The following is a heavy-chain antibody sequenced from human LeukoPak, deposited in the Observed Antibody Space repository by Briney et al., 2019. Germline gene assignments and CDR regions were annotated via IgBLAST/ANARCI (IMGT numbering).Heavy chain of an antibody. CDR3: ARIGHGWSYGGGLDP. CDR1: GFTFNSCA. CDR2: IKHDGTYE. V-gene: IGHV3-30*04. Sequence: GGSLRLSCAASGFTFNSCAMHWVRQAPGKGLEWVAVIKHDGTYESHAGSVKGRFSISRDNSKNTLSLQMNSLRDEDTAMYYCARIGHGWSYGGGLDPWGQGTLVTVSS. J-gene: IGHJ5*02. D-gene: IGHD3-16*01.